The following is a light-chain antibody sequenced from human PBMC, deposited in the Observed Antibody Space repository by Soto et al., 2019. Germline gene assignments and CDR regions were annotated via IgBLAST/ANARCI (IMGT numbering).Light chain of an antibody. CDR3: QQYGSSPLT. Sequence: EIVLTQSPGTLSLSPGETATLSCRASQSVRSNYLAWYQQKPGQAPRFLIYDASSRATGIPDRFSGSGSGTDFTLTISRLEPEDFAVYYCQQYGSSPLTSGGGTKVDIK. J-gene: IGKJ4*01. V-gene: IGKV3-20*01. CDR2: DAS. CDR1: QSVRSNY.